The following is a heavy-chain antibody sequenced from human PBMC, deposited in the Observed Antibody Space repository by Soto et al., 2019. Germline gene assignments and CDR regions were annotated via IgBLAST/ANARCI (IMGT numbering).Heavy chain of an antibody. CDR2: IIPIFGTA. CDR1: GGTFSRYA. D-gene: IGHD3-3*01. V-gene: IGHV1-69*13. CDR3: AQIWSGDRNYYYYGMDV. J-gene: IGHJ6*02. Sequence: AAVKVSCKACGGTFSRYAISWVRQAPGQGLEWMGGIIPIFGTANYAQKFQGRVTITADESTSTAYMELSSLRSEDTAVYYCAQIWSGDRNYYYYGMDVWGQGTTVTVSS.